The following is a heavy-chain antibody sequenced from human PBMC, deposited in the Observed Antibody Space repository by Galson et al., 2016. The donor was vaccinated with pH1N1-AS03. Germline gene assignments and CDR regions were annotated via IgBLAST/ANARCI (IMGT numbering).Heavy chain of an antibody. D-gene: IGHD6-13*01. CDR3: ARAIGAAGSA. CDR2: IKDDGSVK. J-gene: IGHJ4*02. Sequence: SLRLSCAGSGFTFSSYWMSWVRQAPGKGLEWVANIKDDGSVKYYVDSVKGRFTISRDNAKNSVYLQMNSLSADDTAVYYCARAIGAAGSAWGQGTLVTVSS. V-gene: IGHV3-7*03. CDR1: GFTFSSYW.